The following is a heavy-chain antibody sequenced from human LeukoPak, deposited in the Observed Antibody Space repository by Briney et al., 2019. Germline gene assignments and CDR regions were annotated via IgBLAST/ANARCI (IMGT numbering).Heavy chain of an antibody. Sequence: ASVKVSCKASGYTFTSYGISWLRQAPGQGLEWVGWISAYNGNTNYAQKLQGRVTMTTDTSTSTAYMELRSLRSDDTAVYYCARERDYYDSSGYYHSFDYWGQGTLVTVSS. CDR2: ISAYNGNT. CDR1: GYTFTSYG. J-gene: IGHJ4*02. D-gene: IGHD3-22*01. CDR3: ARERDYYDSSGYYHSFDY. V-gene: IGHV1-18*01.